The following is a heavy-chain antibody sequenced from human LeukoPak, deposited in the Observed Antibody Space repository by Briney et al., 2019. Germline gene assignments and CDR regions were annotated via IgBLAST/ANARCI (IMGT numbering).Heavy chain of an antibody. J-gene: IGHJ3*02. Sequence: GGSLRLSCAASGFTFSSYSMNWVRQAPGKGLEWVSYISAISSSSTYYADSVEGRFIISRDNSKDMVYLQMNRLTSEDTAMYYCVRGGSEVVVAAALGAFDIWGQGTMVTVSS. CDR2: ISAISSSST. CDR1: GFTFSSYS. CDR3: VRGGSEVVVAAALGAFDI. V-gene: IGHV3-48*01. D-gene: IGHD2-15*01.